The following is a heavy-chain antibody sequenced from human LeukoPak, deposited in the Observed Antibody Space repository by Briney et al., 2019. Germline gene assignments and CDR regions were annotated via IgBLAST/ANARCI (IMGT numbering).Heavy chain of an antibody. CDR2: ISGSGGST. Sequence: PGGSLRLSCAASRFTFSNYAMSWVRQAPGKGLEWVSTISGSGGSTYYADSVKGRFTISRDNSKNTLHLQMNSLRAEDTAVYYCAKSAYYDSSGLYREYYFDYWGQGTLVTVSS. CDR1: RFTFSNYA. V-gene: IGHV3-23*01. CDR3: AKSAYYDSSGLYREYYFDY. J-gene: IGHJ4*02. D-gene: IGHD3-22*01.